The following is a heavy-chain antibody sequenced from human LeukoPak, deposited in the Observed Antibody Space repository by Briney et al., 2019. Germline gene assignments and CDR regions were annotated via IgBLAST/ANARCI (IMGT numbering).Heavy chain of an antibody. CDR3: ARDLLAATWFAAGLLYQGLPDY. CDR1: GYTFTSYY. Sequence: ASVNVSCKASGYTFTSYYMHWVRQAPGQGLEWMGIINPSGGSTSYAQKFQGRVTMTRDTSTSTVYMELSSLRSEDTAVYYCARDLLAATWFAAGLLYQGLPDYWGQGTLVTVSS. V-gene: IGHV1-46*01. D-gene: IGHD2-15*01. J-gene: IGHJ4*02. CDR2: INPSGGST.